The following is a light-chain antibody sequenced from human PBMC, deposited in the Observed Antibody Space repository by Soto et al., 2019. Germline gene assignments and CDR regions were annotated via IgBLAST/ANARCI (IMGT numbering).Light chain of an antibody. CDR2: DAS. V-gene: IGKV3-11*01. Sequence: EIVLTQSPATLSLSPGERATLSCMASQSVSSYLAWYQQKPGQAPRLLIYDASNRATGIPARFSGSGSGTDFTLTISSLEPEDFAVYYCQQRSNWPPLTFGPGTKVDI. J-gene: IGKJ3*01. CDR1: QSVSSY. CDR3: QQRSNWPPLT.